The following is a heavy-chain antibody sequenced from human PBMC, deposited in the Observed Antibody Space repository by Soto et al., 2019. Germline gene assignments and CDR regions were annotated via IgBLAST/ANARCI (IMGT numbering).Heavy chain of an antibody. J-gene: IGHJ4*02. V-gene: IGHV4-39*01. CDR1: GGSISSSSYY. D-gene: IGHD3-3*01. CDR3: YEAGIDY. CDR2: IYYSGST. Sequence: SETLSLTCTVSGGSISSSSYYWGWIRQPPGKGLEWIGGIYYSGSTYYNPSLKSRVTISVDTSKNQFSLKLSSVTAADTAVYYCYEAGIDYWGQGTLVTVSS.